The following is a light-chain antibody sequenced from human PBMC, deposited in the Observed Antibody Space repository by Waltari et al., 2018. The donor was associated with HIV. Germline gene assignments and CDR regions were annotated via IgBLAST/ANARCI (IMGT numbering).Light chain of an antibody. V-gene: IGLV1-51*01. J-gene: IGLJ1*01. CDR1: SSNIGNNY. CDR3: GAWDSSLSAVV. CDR2: DNN. Sequence: QSVLTQPPSVSAAPGQKVTISCSGSSSNIGNNYVSWYQQLPGTAPKLLIYDNNKRPPGIPDRFAGPKSGTSATLGITGLQTGDEADYYCGAWDSSLSAVVFGTGTKVTVL.